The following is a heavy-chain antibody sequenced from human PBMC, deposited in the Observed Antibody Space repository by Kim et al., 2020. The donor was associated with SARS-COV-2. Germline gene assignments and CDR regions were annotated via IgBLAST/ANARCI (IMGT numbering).Heavy chain of an antibody. J-gene: IGHJ4*02. Sequence: GGSLRLSCAASGFTFSSYWMSWVRQAPGKGLEWVANIKQDGSEKYYVDSVKGRFTISRDNAKNSLYLQMNSLRAEDTAVYYCAREGYCSSTSCYLGYWGQGDLFTVSS. CDR3: AREGYCSSTSCYLGY. D-gene: IGHD2-2*01. V-gene: IGHV3-7*01. CDR2: IKQDGSEK. CDR1: GFTFSSYW.